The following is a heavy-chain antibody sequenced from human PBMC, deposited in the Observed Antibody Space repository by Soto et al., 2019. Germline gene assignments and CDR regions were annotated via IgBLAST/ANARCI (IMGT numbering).Heavy chain of an antibody. CDR1: GGSFSSSPYY. Sequence: SKTLSLTCTVSGGSFSSSPYYWGWIRQPPGKGLEWIGSIYYSGSTYYNPSLKGRFTMSRDNAKNSLYLQMNSLRAEDTAVYYCARGDYHDTSGPFSDAFDIWGQGTMVTVSS. J-gene: IGHJ3*02. V-gene: IGHV4-39*01. CDR3: ARGDYHDTSGPFSDAFDI. D-gene: IGHD3-22*01. CDR2: IYYSGST.